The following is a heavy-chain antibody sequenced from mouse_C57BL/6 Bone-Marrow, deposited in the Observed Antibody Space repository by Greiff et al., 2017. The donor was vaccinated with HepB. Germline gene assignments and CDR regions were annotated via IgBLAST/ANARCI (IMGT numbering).Heavy chain of an antibody. J-gene: IGHJ2*01. CDR2: IDPENGDT. V-gene: IGHV14-4*01. Sequence: EVKVVESGAELVRPGASVKLSCTASGFNIKDDYMHWVKQRPEQGLEWIGWIDPENGDTEYASKFQGKATITADTSSNTAYLQLSSLTSEDTAVYYCTAGRGGFWFDYWGQGTTLTVSS. D-gene: IGHD1-1*02. CDR1: GFNIKDDY. CDR3: TAGRGGFWFDY.